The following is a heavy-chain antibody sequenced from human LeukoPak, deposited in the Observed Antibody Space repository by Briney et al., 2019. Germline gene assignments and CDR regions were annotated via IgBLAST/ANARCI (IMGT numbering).Heavy chain of an antibody. D-gene: IGHD6-19*01. V-gene: IGHV3-48*02. J-gene: IGHJ4*02. CDR3: ARYSSGWLGY. CDR2: ISSSSTI. Sequence: GGSLRISCIASGFTFSSYSMNWVRQAPGKGLEWVSYISSSSTIYYADSVKGRFTISRDNAKNSLYLQMNSLRDEDTAVYYCARYSSGWLGYWGQGTLVTVSS. CDR1: GFTFSSYS.